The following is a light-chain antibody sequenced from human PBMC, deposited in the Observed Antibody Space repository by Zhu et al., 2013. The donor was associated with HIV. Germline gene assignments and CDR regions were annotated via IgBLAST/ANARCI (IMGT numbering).Light chain of an antibody. CDR2: GVN. CDR1: SGDIGVYDY. J-gene: IGLJ1*01. Sequence: QSDLTQPPSASGSPGQSVSISCSGTSGDIGVYDYVSWYQQHPGTAPRLLIYGVNKRPSGVPDRFSGSKSGNTASLTVSGLQAEDEAEYYCSSYTSSSTLYVFGTGTKVTVL. V-gene: IGLV2-8*01. CDR3: SSYTSSSTLYV.